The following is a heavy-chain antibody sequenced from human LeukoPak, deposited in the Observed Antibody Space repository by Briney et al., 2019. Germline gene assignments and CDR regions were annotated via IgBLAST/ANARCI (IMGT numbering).Heavy chain of an antibody. CDR2: IDSSGKT. D-gene: IGHD6-13*01. CDR3: ARGVGSSSSNWFDP. Sequence: SETLSLTCLVSGGSMKKSYWTWIRQAPGKGLEWIGRIDSSGKTNYNPSLKSRVTISIDKSKGQFSLKVNSVTAADTAVYYCARGVGSSSSNWFDPWGQGALVTVSS. CDR1: GGSMKKSY. V-gene: IGHV4-4*07. J-gene: IGHJ5*02.